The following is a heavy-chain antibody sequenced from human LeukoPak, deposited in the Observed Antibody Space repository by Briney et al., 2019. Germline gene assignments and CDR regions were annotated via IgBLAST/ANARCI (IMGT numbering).Heavy chain of an antibody. CDR1: GFTFSSYS. J-gene: IGHJ5*02. D-gene: IGHD2-2*01. Sequence: GGSLTLSCAASGFTFSSYSMNWVRQAPGKGLEWVSSISSSSSYIYYADSVKGRFTISRDNAKNSLYLQMNSLRAEDTAVYYCARDPRIEVVVPAAHNWFDPWGQGTLVTVSS. CDR2: ISSSSSYI. V-gene: IGHV3-21*01. CDR3: ARDPRIEVVVPAAHNWFDP.